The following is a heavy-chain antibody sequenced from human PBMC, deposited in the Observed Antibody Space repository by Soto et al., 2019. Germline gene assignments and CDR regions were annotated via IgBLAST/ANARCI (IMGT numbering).Heavy chain of an antibody. V-gene: IGHV3-23*01. Sequence: PWGSLRLSCVSSGIPFGSRAMGGVRQTPGEGLEWVSTITDTGGDTKYTDSVRGRFTISRDNSKNTLYLQMNSLRAEDTAVYYCAKDSHDYGGTRIDYWGQGTLVTVSS. CDR2: ITDTGGDT. D-gene: IGHD4-17*01. CDR3: AKDSHDYGGTRIDY. CDR1: GIPFGSRA. J-gene: IGHJ4*02.